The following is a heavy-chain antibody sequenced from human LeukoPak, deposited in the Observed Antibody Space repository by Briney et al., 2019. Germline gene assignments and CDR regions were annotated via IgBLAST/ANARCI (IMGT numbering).Heavy chain of an antibody. Sequence: QTGGSLRLSCAASGFTVSSNYMSWVRQAPGKGLEWVSEIYSDGSTYYAASVKGRFSISRHNSKNTVYLQMNSLRAEDTAVYYCARELREHGAFDIWGQGTMVTVSS. CDR3: ARELREHGAFDI. V-gene: IGHV3-53*01. J-gene: IGHJ3*02. CDR1: GFTVSSNY. CDR2: IYSDGST. D-gene: IGHD1-26*01.